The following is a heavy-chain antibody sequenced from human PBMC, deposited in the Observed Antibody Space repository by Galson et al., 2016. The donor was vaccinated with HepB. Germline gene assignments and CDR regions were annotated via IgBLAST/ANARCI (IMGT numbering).Heavy chain of an antibody. J-gene: IGHJ3*02. V-gene: IGHV4-31*03. Sequence: TLSLTCTVSGGSITTGGHYWSWLRQHPGRGLEFIGYILYTGSVQSNPSLKRRVSISVDTPKNQFSLNLTSVNAADTAVYFCARGTTRQWPGRTFFDIWGRGTMVAVSS. D-gene: IGHD6-19*01. CDR3: ARGTTRQWPGRTFFDI. CDR2: ILYTGSV. CDR1: GGSITTGGHY.